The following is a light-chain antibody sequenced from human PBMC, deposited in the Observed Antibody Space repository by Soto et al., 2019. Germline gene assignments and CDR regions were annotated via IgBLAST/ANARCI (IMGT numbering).Light chain of an antibody. Sequence: DIQMTQSPSSLSASVGDRVTITCRASQGISTSLAWFQQKPRKAPVSLIYGASNFQSGVPSNFSGSGSGTHFTLTISRLQPEDFATYFCQQYESYPYTFGQGTKLEIK. J-gene: IGKJ2*01. CDR2: GAS. CDR3: QQYESYPYT. CDR1: QGISTS. V-gene: IGKV1-16*02.